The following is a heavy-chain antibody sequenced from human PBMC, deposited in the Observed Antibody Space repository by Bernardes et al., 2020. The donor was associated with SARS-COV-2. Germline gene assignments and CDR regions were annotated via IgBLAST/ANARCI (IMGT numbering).Heavy chain of an antibody. CDR2: IFSNDEK. D-gene: IGHD2-2*01. Sequence: SGPTLVKPTETLTLTCTVSGFSLSNARMGVSWIRQPPGKALEWLAHIFSNDEKSYSTSLKSRLTISKDTSKSQVVLTMTNMDPVDTATYYCARIPAVPAAIFDYYMDVWGKGTTVTVSS. CDR1: GFSLSNARMG. V-gene: IGHV2-26*01. J-gene: IGHJ6*03. CDR3: ARIPAVPAAIFDYYMDV.